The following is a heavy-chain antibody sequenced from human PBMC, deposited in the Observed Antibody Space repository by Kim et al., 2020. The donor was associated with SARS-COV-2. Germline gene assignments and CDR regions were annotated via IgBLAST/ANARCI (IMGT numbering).Heavy chain of an antibody. J-gene: IGHJ6*02. CDR3: AKMVIMDGYNYLYYYAMDV. Sequence: GGSLRLSCVASGFTFDTYAMSWVRQAPGKGLEWVSVISGGAVNKFYSDSVRGRFTISRDNSKNTLYLQMNSLRDEDTALYYCAKMVIMDGYNYLYYYAMDVGGQGTTVTGSS. V-gene: IGHV3-23*01. CDR2: ISGGAVNK. D-gene: IGHD3-3*01. CDR1: GFTFDTYA.